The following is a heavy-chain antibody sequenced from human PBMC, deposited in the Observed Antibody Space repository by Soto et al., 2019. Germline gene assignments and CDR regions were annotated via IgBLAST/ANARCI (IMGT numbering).Heavy chain of an antibody. CDR3: AAQRGYSYGSSGY. Sequence: QMQLVQSGPEVKKPGTSVNVSCKASGFTFTSSAVQWVRQARGQRLEWIGWIVVGSGNTNYAQKFQERVTITRDMSTSTAYMELSSLRSEDTAVYYCAAQRGYSYGSSGYWGQGTLVTVSS. CDR2: IVVGSGNT. D-gene: IGHD5-18*01. CDR1: GFTFTSSA. J-gene: IGHJ4*02. V-gene: IGHV1-58*01.